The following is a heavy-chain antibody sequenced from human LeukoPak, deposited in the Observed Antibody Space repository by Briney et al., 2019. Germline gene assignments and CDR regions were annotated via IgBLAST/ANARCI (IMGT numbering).Heavy chain of an antibody. Sequence: GGSLRLSCAASGLTFSRYAMSWVRQAPGKGLEWVSTISGSGGGAYNADSVKGRFTISRDNSQNTLYLQMNSLRAEDTAIYYCAKTGTDDGYSIYFDHWGQGTLVTVSS. CDR1: GLTFSRYA. CDR2: ISGSGGGA. V-gene: IGHV3-23*01. D-gene: IGHD5-24*01. J-gene: IGHJ4*02. CDR3: AKTGTDDGYSIYFDH.